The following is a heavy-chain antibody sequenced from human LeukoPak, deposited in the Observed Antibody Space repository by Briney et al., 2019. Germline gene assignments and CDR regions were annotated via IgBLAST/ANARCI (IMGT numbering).Heavy chain of an antibody. J-gene: IGHJ1*01. CDR2: ISGSGSTI. CDR1: GFTFSSYA. Sequence: GGSLRLSCAASGFTFSSYAMSWVRQAPGKGLEWVSAISGSGSTIYYADSVKGRFTISRDNAKNSLYLQMNSLRAEDTAVYYCAGSIAAAGTKYFQHWGQGTLVTVSS. V-gene: IGHV3-23*01. CDR3: AGSIAAAGTKYFQH. D-gene: IGHD6-13*01.